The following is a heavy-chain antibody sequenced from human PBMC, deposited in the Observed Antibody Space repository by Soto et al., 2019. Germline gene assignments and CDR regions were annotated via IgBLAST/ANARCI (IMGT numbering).Heavy chain of an antibody. CDR1: KERCTSYW. CDR2: IHLNHPNI. J-gene: IGHJ4*02. CDR3: ASRTTSFGVFFL. Sequence: QLLRISCSVYKERCTSYWIGSGDQKAGEGLEWMGRIHLNHPNILDSPSSQGQVNISADKSLSTAYLNRSSLKAPDIAMYYCASRTTSFGVFFLWGKGTIVTV. V-gene: IGHV5-10-1*01. D-gene: IGHD3-3*01.